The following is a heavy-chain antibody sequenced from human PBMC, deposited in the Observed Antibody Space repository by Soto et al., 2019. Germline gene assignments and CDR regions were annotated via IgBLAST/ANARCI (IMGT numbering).Heavy chain of an antibody. CDR3: ECVCYDSGRWGA. Sequence: ITLKESGPTLVKPTQTLTLTCTFSGFSLSTSAVGVGWIRQPPGKALEWLALNYWDDDKRYSPSLKSRLTSRKHTSKHQVVLTLTNMDPVDSATYSCECVCYDSGRWGAWGQGTLGTVSS. CDR2: NYWDDDK. V-gene: IGHV2-5*02. D-gene: IGHD2-8*01. J-gene: IGHJ5*02. CDR1: GFSLSTSAVG.